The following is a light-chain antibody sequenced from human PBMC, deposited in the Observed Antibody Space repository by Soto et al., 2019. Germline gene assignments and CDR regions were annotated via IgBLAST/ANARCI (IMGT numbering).Light chain of an antibody. Sequence: EFVLTQSPGTLSVSPGERATLSCRASQSISSNFLAWYQQKPGQAPRLLIYGASSRATGITDRFSGSGSETDFTLTISRLEPEDSAIYYCQQYVSWTFGQGTKVEIK. CDR2: GAS. V-gene: IGKV3-20*01. J-gene: IGKJ1*01. CDR3: QQYVSWT. CDR1: QSISSNF.